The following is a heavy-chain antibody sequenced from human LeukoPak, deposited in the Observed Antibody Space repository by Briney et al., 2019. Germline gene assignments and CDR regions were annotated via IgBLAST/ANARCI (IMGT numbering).Heavy chain of an antibody. J-gene: IGHJ4*02. Sequence: SETLSLTRRVSGGPDSSFYRIWIRQPPGKGLEWIRYFYYSGSTKYNPSLKSRVTMSGDTSKNQLSLKLRSVTAADTAVYYCARHRFASAVILEYWGKGDLVTVSS. D-gene: IGHD6-25*01. CDR2: FYYSGST. CDR1: GGPDSSFY. CDR3: ARHRFASAVILEY. V-gene: IGHV4-59*08.